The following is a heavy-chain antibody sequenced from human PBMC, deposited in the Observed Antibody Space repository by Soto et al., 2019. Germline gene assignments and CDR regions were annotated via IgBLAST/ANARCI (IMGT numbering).Heavy chain of an antibody. Sequence: QLQLQESGPGLVKPSETLSLTCTVSGGSISSSSYYWGWIRQPPGKGLEWIGSIYYSGSTYYNPSLKSRVTISVDTSKNQFSLKLSSVTAADTAVYYCARLDRAVAAGRGNYFDYWGQGTLVTFSS. D-gene: IGHD6-19*01. J-gene: IGHJ4*02. CDR1: GGSISSSSYY. CDR3: ARLDRAVAAGRGNYFDY. CDR2: IYYSGST. V-gene: IGHV4-39*01.